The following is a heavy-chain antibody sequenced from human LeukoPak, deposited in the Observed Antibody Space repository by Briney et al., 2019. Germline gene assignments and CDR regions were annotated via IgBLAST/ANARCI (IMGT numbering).Heavy chain of an antibody. D-gene: IGHD3-22*01. CDR2: INPNSGGT. Sequence: ASVKVSCKASGYTFTRYGMSWVRQAPGQGLEWMGWINPNSGGTNYAQKFQGRVTMTRDTSISTAYMELSRLRSDDTAVYYCATCTDSSGCDAFDIWGQGTMVTVSS. V-gene: IGHV1-2*02. J-gene: IGHJ3*02. CDR3: ATCTDSSGCDAFDI. CDR1: GYTFTRYG.